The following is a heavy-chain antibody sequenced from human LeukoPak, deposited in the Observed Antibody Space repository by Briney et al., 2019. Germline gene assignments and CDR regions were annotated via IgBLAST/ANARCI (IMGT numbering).Heavy chain of an antibody. Sequence: ASVKVSCKASGYTFTGYYMHWVRQAPGQGLEWMGWINPNSGGTNYAQKFQGRVTMTRDMSISTAYMELSRLRSDDTAVYYCARGPITMIVVVNGDYWGQGTLVTVSS. CDR3: ARGPITMIVVVNGDY. D-gene: IGHD3-22*01. V-gene: IGHV1-2*02. CDR1: GYTFTGYY. CDR2: INPNSGGT. J-gene: IGHJ4*02.